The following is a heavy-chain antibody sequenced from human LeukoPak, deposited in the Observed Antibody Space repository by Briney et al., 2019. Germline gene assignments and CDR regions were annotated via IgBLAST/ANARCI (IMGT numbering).Heavy chain of an antibody. J-gene: IGHJ4*02. V-gene: IGHV3-11*04. CDR3: ARDRSDDFWSGSFDY. Sequence: GGSLRLSCAASGFTFSDYYMSWIRQAPGKGLEWVSYISSSGSTIYYADSVKGRFTISRDNAKNSLYLQMNSLGAEDTAAYYCARDRSDDFWSGSFDYWGQGTLVTVSS. CDR2: ISSSGSTI. D-gene: IGHD3-3*01. CDR1: GFTFSDYY.